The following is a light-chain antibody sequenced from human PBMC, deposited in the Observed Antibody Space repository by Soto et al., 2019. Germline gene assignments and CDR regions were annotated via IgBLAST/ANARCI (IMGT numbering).Light chain of an antibody. J-gene: IGKJ5*01. CDR3: QQYNKWPPIT. V-gene: IGKV3-15*01. CDR2: DAS. Sequence: EIVITQSPATLSLSPGERATNSCRASQTIDNTLACYQRKPGQAPRLLSYDASTRATGVPARCSGSGSGTDFTLTIGSLQAEDSAVYYCQQYNKWPPITFGQGTRLEIK. CDR1: QTIDNT.